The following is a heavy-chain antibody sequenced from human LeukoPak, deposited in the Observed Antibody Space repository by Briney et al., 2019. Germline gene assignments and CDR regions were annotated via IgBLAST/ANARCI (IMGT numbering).Heavy chain of an antibody. Sequence: SETLSLTCAVYGGSFSGYYWSWIRQPPGKGLEWIGEINHSGSTNYNPSLKSRVTISVDTSKNQFSLKLSSVTAADTAVYYCAREDGGWNLRVDYWGQGTLVTVSS. CDR2: INHSGST. V-gene: IGHV4-34*01. CDR1: GGSFSGYY. J-gene: IGHJ4*02. CDR3: AREDGGWNLRVDY. D-gene: IGHD1-7*01.